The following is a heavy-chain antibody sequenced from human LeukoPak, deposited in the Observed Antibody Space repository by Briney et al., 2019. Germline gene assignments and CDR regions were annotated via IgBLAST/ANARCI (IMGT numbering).Heavy chain of an antibody. Sequence: GGSLRLSCETSGFTFNDYWMSWVRQAPGKGLEWVANIKQDGSEKYYVDSVKGRFTISRDNAKNSLYLQMNSLRAEDTAVYYCARISSGWYGSDYWGQGTLVTVSS. CDR3: ARISSGWYGSDY. CDR2: IKQDGSEK. CDR1: GFTFNDYW. D-gene: IGHD6-19*01. V-gene: IGHV3-7*03. J-gene: IGHJ4*02.